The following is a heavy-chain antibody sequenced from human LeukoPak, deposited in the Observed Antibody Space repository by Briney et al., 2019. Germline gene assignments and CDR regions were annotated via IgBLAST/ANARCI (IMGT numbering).Heavy chain of an antibody. CDR2: IYYSGST. D-gene: IGHD1-26*01. CDR1: GGSISSYY. CDR3: ARVHSTWEGGVDWFDP. J-gene: IGHJ5*02. V-gene: IGHV4-59*01. Sequence: SETLSLTCTVSGGSISSYYWSWIRQPPGKGLEWIGYIYYSGSTNYNPSLKSRVTISVDTSKNQFSLKLSSVTAADTAVYYCARVHSTWEGGVDWFDPWGQGTLVTVSS.